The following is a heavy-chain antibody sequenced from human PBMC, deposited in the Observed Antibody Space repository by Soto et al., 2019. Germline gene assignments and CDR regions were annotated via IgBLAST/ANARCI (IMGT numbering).Heavy chain of an antibody. CDR1: GFTFTGYY. V-gene: IGHV3-11*05. Sequence: QVELVESGGGLVKPGGSLRLSCAASGFTFTGYYMSWIRQAPGKGLEWVSYISSSGDYANYADSVKGRFTISRDNTKNSLYLQMNSLRAEDTAMYYCARDRGAVVGQYFDYWGQGTLVTVSS. CDR3: ARDRGAVVGQYFDY. D-gene: IGHD6-19*01. J-gene: IGHJ4*02. CDR2: ISSSGDYA.